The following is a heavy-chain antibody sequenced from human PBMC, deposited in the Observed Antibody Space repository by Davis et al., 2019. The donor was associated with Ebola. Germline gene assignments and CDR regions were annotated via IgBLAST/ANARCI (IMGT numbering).Heavy chain of an antibody. D-gene: IGHD6-6*01. Sequence: ESLKISCAASGFTVSSNYMSWVRQPPGKGLEWIGEIYHSGSTNYNPSLKSRVTISVDKSKNQFSLKLSSVTAADTAVYYCARGRGTILYSSSSKNDYWGQGTLVTVSS. CDR2: IYHSGST. V-gene: IGHV4-34*01. J-gene: IGHJ4*02. CDR1: GFTVSSNY. CDR3: ARGRGTILYSSSSKNDY.